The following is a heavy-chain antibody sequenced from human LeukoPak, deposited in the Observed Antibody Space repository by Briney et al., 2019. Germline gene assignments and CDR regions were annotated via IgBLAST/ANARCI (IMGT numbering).Heavy chain of an antibody. Sequence: GASVKVSCKASGGTFSSYAISWVRQAPGQGLEWMGGIIPIFGTANYAQKFQGRVTITTDESTSTAYMELSSLRSEDTAVYYCASGLRRDIVVVPEVAEYYYYMDVWGKGTTVTVSS. J-gene: IGHJ6*03. CDR1: GGTFSSYA. V-gene: IGHV1-69*05. D-gene: IGHD2-2*01. CDR2: IIPIFGTA. CDR3: ASGLRRDIVVVPEVAEYYYYMDV.